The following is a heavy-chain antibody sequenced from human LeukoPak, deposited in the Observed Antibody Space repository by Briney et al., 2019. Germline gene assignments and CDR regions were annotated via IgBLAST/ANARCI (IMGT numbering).Heavy chain of an antibody. Sequence: PSETLSLTCAVYGGSFSGYYWSWIRQPPGKGLEWIGEINHSGSTNYNPSLKSRVTISVDTSKNQFSLKLSSVTAADTAVYYCAREAGICSSTSCYSRYYYYMDVWGKGTTVTVSS. J-gene: IGHJ6*03. CDR3: AREAGICSSTSCYSRYYYYMDV. CDR2: INHSGST. V-gene: IGHV4-34*01. CDR1: GGSFSGYY. D-gene: IGHD2-2*02.